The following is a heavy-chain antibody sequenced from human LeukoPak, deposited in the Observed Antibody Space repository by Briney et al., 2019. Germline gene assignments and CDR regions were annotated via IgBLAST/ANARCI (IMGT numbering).Heavy chain of an antibody. V-gene: IGHV1-69*05. CDR3: ARARREGSRPYYYYMDV. CDR2: IIPIFGTA. Sequence: GASVKVSCKASGGTFSSYAISWVRQAPGQGLEWMGGIIPIFGTANYAQKFQGKVTITTDEPTSTAYMELSSLRSEDTAVYYCARARREGSRPYYYYMDVWGKGTTVTVSS. D-gene: IGHD6-6*01. CDR1: GGTFSSYA. J-gene: IGHJ6*03.